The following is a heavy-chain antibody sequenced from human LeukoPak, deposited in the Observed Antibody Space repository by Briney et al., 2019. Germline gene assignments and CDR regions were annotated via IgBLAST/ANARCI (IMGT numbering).Heavy chain of an antibody. CDR1: GFTFSSYS. J-gene: IGHJ4*02. D-gene: IGHD6-19*01. V-gene: IGHV3-48*01. CDR3: AKRPRAVAEAYFDY. CDR2: ITSSSPTI. Sequence: PGGSLRLSCAASGFTFSSYSMNWVRQAPGKGLEWVSYITSSSPTIYYADSVKGRFTISRDSSKNTLYLQMNSLRAEDTAVYYCAKRPRAVAEAYFDYWGQGTLVTVSS.